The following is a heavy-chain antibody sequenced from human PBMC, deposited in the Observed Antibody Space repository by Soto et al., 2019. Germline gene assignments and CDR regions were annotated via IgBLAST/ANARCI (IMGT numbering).Heavy chain of an antibody. D-gene: IGHD5-12*01. V-gene: IGHV1-69*02. J-gene: IGHJ4*02. Sequence: ASVKVSCKASGGTFSSYTISWVRQAPGQGLEWMGRIIPILGIANYAQKFRGRVTITADKSTSTAYMELSSLRSEDTAVYYCARIRSIGYDFDYWGQGTLVTVSS. CDR3: ARIRSIGYDFDY. CDR1: GGTFSSYT. CDR2: IIPILGIA.